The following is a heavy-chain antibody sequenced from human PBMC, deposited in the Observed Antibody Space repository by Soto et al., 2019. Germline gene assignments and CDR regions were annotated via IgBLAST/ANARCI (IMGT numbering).Heavy chain of an antibody. D-gene: IGHD5-12*01. Sequence: SETLSLTCTVSGGSISSYYWSWIRQPPGKGLEWIGYIYYSGSTNYNPSLKSRVTISVDTSKNQFSLKLSSVTAADTAVYYCARDMGRGYSGYDYFRWFDPWGQGTLVTVS. CDR3: ARDMGRGYSGYDYFRWFDP. CDR2: IYYSGST. V-gene: IGHV4-59*12. CDR1: GGSISSYY. J-gene: IGHJ5*02.